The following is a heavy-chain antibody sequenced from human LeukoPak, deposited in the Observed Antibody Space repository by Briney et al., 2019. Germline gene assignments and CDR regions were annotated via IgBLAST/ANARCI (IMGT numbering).Heavy chain of an antibody. CDR2: ISGSGGDT. Sequence: GGSLRLSCAASGFTFSSYAMSWVRQAPGKGLEWVSVISGSGGDTYHADSVKGRFTTSRDNSKNTLFLQMNSLRAEDTAIYYCAKNIFDILAGYETPLDYWGQGTLVTVSS. CDR3: AKNIFDILAGYETPLDY. CDR1: GFTFSSYA. V-gene: IGHV3-23*01. J-gene: IGHJ4*02. D-gene: IGHD3-9*01.